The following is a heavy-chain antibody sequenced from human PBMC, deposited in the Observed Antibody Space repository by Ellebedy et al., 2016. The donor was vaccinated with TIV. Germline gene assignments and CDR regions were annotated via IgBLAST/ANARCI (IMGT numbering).Heavy chain of an antibody. CDR1: GFTFSTYA. CDR2: ISYDGSNE. D-gene: IGHD2-15*01. J-gene: IGHJ3*02. V-gene: IGHV3-30*04. Sequence: GESLKISCAASGFTFSTYAMHWVRQAPGKGLEWVASISYDGSNENYADSVKGRFTISRHKSKDTLYLQMNSLRADDTAVYYCARVKAYSAFDIWGQGTRVTVSS. CDR3: ARVKAYSAFDI.